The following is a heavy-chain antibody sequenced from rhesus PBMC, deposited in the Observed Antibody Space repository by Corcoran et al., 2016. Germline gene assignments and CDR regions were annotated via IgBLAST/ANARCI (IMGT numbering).Heavy chain of an antibody. Sequence: QVQLQESGPGLVKPSETLSLTCAVSGGSISDDSYWSWFPQPPGKGLEGIGYIFGSGGGTNYSPSLSNRVSISIDTSKNQFSLRLSSVTAADTALYYCAERRGQFLEWSHYDNWGQGVLVTVSS. CDR2: IFGSGGGT. J-gene: IGHJ4*01. CDR3: AERRGQFLEWSHYDN. D-gene: IGHD3-3*01. CDR1: GGSISDDSY. V-gene: IGHV4-106*01.